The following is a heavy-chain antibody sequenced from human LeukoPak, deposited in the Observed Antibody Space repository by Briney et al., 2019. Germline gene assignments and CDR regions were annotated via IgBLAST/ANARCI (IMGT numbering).Heavy chain of an antibody. CDR3: ARDGGVVSTWYWFFQH. CDR2: IYSGGST. CDR1: GFTVSSNY. Sequence: PGGSLRLSCAASGFTVSSNYMSWVRQAPGKGLEWVSVIYSGGSTYYADSVKGRFTISRDSSMNTVYLQMNSLRADDTAVYYCARDGGVVSTWYWFFQHWGQGTLVTVSS. D-gene: IGHD2-21*01. J-gene: IGHJ1*01. V-gene: IGHV3-53*01.